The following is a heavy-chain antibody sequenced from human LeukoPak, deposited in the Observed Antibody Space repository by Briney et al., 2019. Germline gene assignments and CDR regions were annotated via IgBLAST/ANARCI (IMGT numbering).Heavy chain of an antibody. D-gene: IGHD3-22*01. Sequence: GGSLRLSCAASGFTFSTYAMSWVRQAPGKGLEWVSGISGSGGSTFYADSVKGRFTISRDNSKSTLCLQMNSLRAEDTAVYYCAKDRAYYSDSSGYYLVRAYDYWGQGTLVTVSS. J-gene: IGHJ4*02. CDR3: AKDRAYYSDSSGYYLVRAYDY. CDR2: ISGSGGST. CDR1: GFTFSTYA. V-gene: IGHV3-23*01.